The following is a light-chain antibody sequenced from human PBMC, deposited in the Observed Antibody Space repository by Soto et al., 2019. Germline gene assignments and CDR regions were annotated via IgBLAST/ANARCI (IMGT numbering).Light chain of an antibody. V-gene: IGLV2-14*01. CDR3: CSFTSITTYV. CDR2: EVS. J-gene: IGLJ1*01. Sequence: SPLTQPACVSVSLGQSITISCTGTSSDVGAYNYVSWYQQQPGKAPKLMISEVSNRPSGVSNRFSGSKSGNTASLIISGLQAEDEADYYCCSFTSITTYVLGTGTKVTVL. CDR1: SSDVGAYNY.